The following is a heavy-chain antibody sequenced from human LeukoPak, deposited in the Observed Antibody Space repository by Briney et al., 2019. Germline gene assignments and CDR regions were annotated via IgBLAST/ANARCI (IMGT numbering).Heavy chain of an antibody. CDR3: ARDWNRVEPDRFDF. CDR2: IWFDGTKG. Sequence: GRSLRLSCEASGFTFSNYAMHWVRQAPGKGLEWVAVIWFDGTKGYYTDSVKGRFTISRDNSKNTLFLQMNSLRPEDTAVYFCARDWNRVEPDRFDFWGQGTRVTVSS. D-gene: IGHD1-14*01. J-gene: IGHJ4*02. V-gene: IGHV3-33*01. CDR1: GFTFSNYA.